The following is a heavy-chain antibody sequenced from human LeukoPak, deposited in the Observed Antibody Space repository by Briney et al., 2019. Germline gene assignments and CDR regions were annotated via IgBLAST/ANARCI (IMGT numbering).Heavy chain of an antibody. CDR1: GGSISSGSYY. J-gene: IGHJ5*02. CDR2: IYTSGST. Sequence: KPSETLSLTCTVSGGSISSGSYYWSWIRQPAGKGLEWIGRIYTSGSTNYNPSLKSRVTISVDTSKNQFSLKLSSVTAADTAVYYCARGNLGSSSWYRGNWFDPWGQGTLVTVSS. CDR3: ARGNLGSSSWYRGNWFDP. V-gene: IGHV4-61*02. D-gene: IGHD6-13*01.